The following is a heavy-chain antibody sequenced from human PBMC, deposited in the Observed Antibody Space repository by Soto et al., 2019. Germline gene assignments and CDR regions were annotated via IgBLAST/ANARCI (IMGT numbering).Heavy chain of an antibody. D-gene: IGHD3-3*01. CDR2: IWYDGSNK. CDR3: ARDFAYYDFWSGYLRYYYYGMDV. V-gene: IGHV3-33*01. Sequence: SLRLSCAASGFTFSSYGMHWVRQAPGKGLEWVAVIWYDGSNKYYADSVKGRFTISRDNSKNTLYLQMNSLRAEDTAVYYCARDFAYYDFWSGYLRYYYYGMDVWGQGTTVTVSS. CDR1: GFTFSSYG. J-gene: IGHJ6*02.